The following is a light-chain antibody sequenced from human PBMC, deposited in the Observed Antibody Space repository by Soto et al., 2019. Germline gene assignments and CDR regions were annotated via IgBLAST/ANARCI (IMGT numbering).Light chain of an antibody. CDR2: GAK. V-gene: IGKV1-39*01. Sequence: DLHMTHSRSFLAACVGYIVTITCRASQAISNYLNWYQQKPGKAPNLLIFGAKTLQSGVPSRFSGSGYGTDFTLTITTLQPEDVGIYYCQQCHDTPLTFGQGTRLEIK. CDR1: QAISNY. J-gene: IGKJ5*01. CDR3: QQCHDTPLT.